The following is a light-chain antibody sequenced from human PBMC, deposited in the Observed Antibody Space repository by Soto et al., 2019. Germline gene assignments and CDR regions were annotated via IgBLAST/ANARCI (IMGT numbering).Light chain of an antibody. CDR3: QRYRNSPRT. V-gene: IGKV3-20*01. J-gene: IGKJ1*01. Sequence: EIVLTQSPGTLSLSPGERASLSCRASQSVTSNYLAWYQQKPGQAPRLLIYAASARPGGIPDRFRGSGSGTDFTLTIIRLEPEDFAMYYCQRYRNSPRTFGQGTKVDIK. CDR2: AAS. CDR1: QSVTSNY.